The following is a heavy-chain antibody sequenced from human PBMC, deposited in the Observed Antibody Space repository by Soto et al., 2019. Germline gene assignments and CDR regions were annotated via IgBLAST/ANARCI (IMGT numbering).Heavy chain of an antibody. J-gene: IGHJ4*02. CDR3: ARGWGYDSNDYYYAY. CDR2: IIPIFGTA. CDR1: GGTFSRHA. D-gene: IGHD3-22*01. Sequence: QVQLVQSGAEVRKPGSSVKVSCKASGGTFSRHAISWVRQAPGQGLEWMGGIIPIFGTANHAQKFQGRVTMIAYESTSTDYMELSSLRSEDTAMYYCARGWGYDSNDYYYAYWGQGTLVIVSS. V-gene: IGHV1-69*01.